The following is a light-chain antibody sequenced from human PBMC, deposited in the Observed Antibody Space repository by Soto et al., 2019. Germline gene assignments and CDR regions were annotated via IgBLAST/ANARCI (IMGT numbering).Light chain of an antibody. Sequence: TMTQSPSSMSTLSCEASQGVGNKLDRYQQKRGKAPRLLIYGASNRDTGVPARFSGSVSGTEFTLTISSLQSEDIAIYYCQQYYNRPRTFGRGTKVDIK. CDR2: GAS. CDR3: QQYYNRPRT. CDR1: QGVGNK. V-gene: IGKV3-15*01. J-gene: IGKJ4*02.